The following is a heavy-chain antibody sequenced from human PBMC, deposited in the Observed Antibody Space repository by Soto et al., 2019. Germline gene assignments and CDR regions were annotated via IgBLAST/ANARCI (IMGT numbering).Heavy chain of an antibody. Sequence: EVQLVESGGGLVQPGRSLRLSCAASGFTFDDYAMHWVRQAPGKGLEWVSGISWNSGSIGYADSVKGRFTISRDNAKNSLYLQMNSLRAEDTALYYCAKDLGRFEPGYSSGWYSLRGAFDIWGQGTMVTVSS. CDR1: GFTFDDYA. J-gene: IGHJ3*02. D-gene: IGHD6-19*01. CDR2: ISWNSGSI. CDR3: AKDLGRFEPGYSSGWYSLRGAFDI. V-gene: IGHV3-9*01.